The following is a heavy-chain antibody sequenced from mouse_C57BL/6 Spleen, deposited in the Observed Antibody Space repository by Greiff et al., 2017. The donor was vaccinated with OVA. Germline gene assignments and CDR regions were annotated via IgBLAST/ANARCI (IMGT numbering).Heavy chain of an antibody. CDR3: ARLTGTRDFDY. D-gene: IGHD4-1*01. J-gene: IGHJ2*01. V-gene: IGHV1-80*01. Sequence: VQGVESGAELVKPGASVKISCKASGYAFSSYWMNWVKQRPGKGLEWIGQIYPGDGDTNYNGKFKGKATLTADKSSSTAYMQLSSLTSEDSAVYFCARLTGTRDFDYWGQGTTLTVSS. CDR2: IYPGDGDT. CDR1: GYAFSSYW.